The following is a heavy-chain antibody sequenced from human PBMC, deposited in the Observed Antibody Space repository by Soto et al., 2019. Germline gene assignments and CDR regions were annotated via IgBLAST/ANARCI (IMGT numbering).Heavy chain of an antibody. CDR3: ARVERGTATTVVDAFDI. V-gene: IGHV4-34*01. J-gene: IGHJ3*02. Sequence: QVQLQQWGAGLLKPSETLSLTCAVYGGFVSSGSYYWSWIRQPPGKGLEWIGEMSHSGGTHFNPSLKSRVNITVDTTKNPFSRKMSSVTAADTALYYCARVERGTATTVVDAFDIWGPGTMVTVSS. D-gene: IGHD1-1*01. CDR1: GGFVSSGSYY. CDR2: MSHSGGT.